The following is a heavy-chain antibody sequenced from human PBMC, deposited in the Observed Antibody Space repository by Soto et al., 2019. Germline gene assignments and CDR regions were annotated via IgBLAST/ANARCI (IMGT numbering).Heavy chain of an antibody. CDR1: GFTFSSYS. J-gene: IGHJ6*02. D-gene: IGHD2-2*01. Sequence: EVQLVESGGGLVQPGGSLRLSCAASGFTFSSYSMNWVRQAPGKGLEWVSYISSSSSTIYYADSVKGRFTISRDNAKNSLYLQMNSLRAEDTAVYYCAVVPAANGHYGMDVWGQGTTVTVPS. CDR3: AVVPAANGHYGMDV. CDR2: ISSSSSTI. V-gene: IGHV3-48*01.